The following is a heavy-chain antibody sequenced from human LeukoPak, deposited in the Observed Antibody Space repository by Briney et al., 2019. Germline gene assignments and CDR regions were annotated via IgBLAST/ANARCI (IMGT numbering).Heavy chain of an antibody. CDR1: GASISSSNYY. D-gene: IGHD3-10*01. Sequence: SETLSLTCAVSGASISSSNYYWSWIRQPPGKGLEWIGEINHSGSTNYNPSLKSRVTISVDTSKNQFSLKLSSVTAADTALYYCARVPPTYGSGSYFDYWGQGTLVTVSS. CDR3: ARVPPTYGSGSYFDY. J-gene: IGHJ4*02. V-gene: IGHV4-39*07. CDR2: INHSGST.